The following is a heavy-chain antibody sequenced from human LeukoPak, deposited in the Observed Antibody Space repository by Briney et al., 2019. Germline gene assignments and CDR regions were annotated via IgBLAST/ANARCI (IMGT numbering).Heavy chain of an antibody. J-gene: IGHJ6*03. CDR1: GGSISSYY. CDR3: ARGQYGERSFRTRGYYYYMDV. Sequence: SETLSLTCTVSGGSISSYYWSWIRQPAGKGLEWIGRIYSSGSTNYNPSLKSRVTMSVDTSKNQFSLKLSSVTAADTAVYYCARGQYGERSFRTRGYYYYMDVWGKGTTVTVSS. V-gene: IGHV4-4*07. CDR2: IYSSGST. D-gene: IGHD2-2*01.